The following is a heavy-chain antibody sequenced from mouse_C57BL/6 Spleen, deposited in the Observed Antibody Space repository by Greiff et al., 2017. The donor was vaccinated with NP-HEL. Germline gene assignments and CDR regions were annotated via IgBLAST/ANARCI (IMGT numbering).Heavy chain of an antibody. CDR3: ARGAVVAKDFDY. CDR1: GYTFTSYW. Sequence: QVQLKQSGAELVRPGSSVKLSCKASGYTFTSYWMHWVKQRPIQGLEWIGNIDPSDSETHYNQKFKDKATLTVDKSSSTAYMQLSSLTSEDSAVYYCARGAVVAKDFDYWGQGTTLTVSS. D-gene: IGHD1-1*01. J-gene: IGHJ2*01. V-gene: IGHV1-52*01. CDR2: IDPSDSET.